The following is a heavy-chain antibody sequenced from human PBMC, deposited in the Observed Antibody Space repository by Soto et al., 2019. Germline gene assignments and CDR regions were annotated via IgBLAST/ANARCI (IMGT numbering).Heavy chain of an antibody. Sequence: GXSLKFSCKASGGSFSSYAISWVRQAPGQGLEWMGGIIPIFGTANYAQKFQGRVTITADESTSTAYMELSSLRSEDTAVYYCASTWSKPYYYYYGMDVWGQGTTVPVSS. J-gene: IGHJ6*02. D-gene: IGHD2-15*01. CDR2: IIPIFGTA. V-gene: IGHV1-69*13. CDR1: GGSFSSYA. CDR3: ASTWSKPYYYYYGMDV.